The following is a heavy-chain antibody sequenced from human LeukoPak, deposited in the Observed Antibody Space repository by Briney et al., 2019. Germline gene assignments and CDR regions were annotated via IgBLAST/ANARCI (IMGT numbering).Heavy chain of an antibody. CDR1: GGSFSDYS. Sequence: PSGTLSLTCAVYGGSFSDYSWTWLRQPAGKGLEWIGRIYTSGSTNYNPSLKSRVTMSVDTSKNQFSLKLSSVTAADTAVYYCARDSLGYCSSTSCYAGTSWFDPWGQGTLVTVSS. D-gene: IGHD2-2*03. CDR2: IYTSGST. CDR3: ARDSLGYCSSTSCYAGTSWFDP. V-gene: IGHV4-4*07. J-gene: IGHJ5*02.